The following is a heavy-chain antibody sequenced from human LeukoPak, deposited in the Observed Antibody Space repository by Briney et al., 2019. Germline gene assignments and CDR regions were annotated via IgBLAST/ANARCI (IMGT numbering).Heavy chain of an antibody. D-gene: IGHD4-17*01. Sequence: PGGSLRLSCAASGFTFSSYAMSWVRQAPGKGLEWVSAISGSGGSTYYADSVKGRFVISRDNSMNTLYLQMNSLRAGDTAVYFCARDPNGDYIGAFDMWGRGTMVTVSS. CDR1: GFTFSSYA. V-gene: IGHV3-23*01. CDR2: ISGSGGST. J-gene: IGHJ3*02. CDR3: ARDPNGDYIGAFDM.